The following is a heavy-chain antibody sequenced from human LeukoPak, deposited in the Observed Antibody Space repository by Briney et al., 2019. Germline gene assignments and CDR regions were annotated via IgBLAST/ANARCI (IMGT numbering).Heavy chain of an antibody. V-gene: IGHV6-1*01. CDR2: TYYRSKMYN. Sequence: SQTLSLTCALSGDSVSSNSAAWNWVRQSPSRGLEWLGRTYYRSKMYNDYAVSVKSRITFNPDTSNNQFSLQLNSVTPEDTAVYYCARDTAYFYVSSGYYSDWGQGTLVTASS. D-gene: IGHD3-22*01. CDR1: GDSVSSNSAA. CDR3: ARDTAYFYVSSGYYSD. J-gene: IGHJ4*02.